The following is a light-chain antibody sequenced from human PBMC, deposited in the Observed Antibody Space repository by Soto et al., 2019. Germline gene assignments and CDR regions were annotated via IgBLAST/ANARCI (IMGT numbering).Light chain of an antibody. V-gene: IGLV1-44*01. CDR1: SSNIGRNT. J-gene: IGLJ2*01. CDR3: AAWDDSLNGHVV. CDR2: SNN. Sequence: SVLTQPPSASGTPGQRVTISCSGSSSNIGRNTVNWYQQLPGTAPKLLIHSNNQRPSGVPDRFSGSKSGTSASLAISGLQSEDEAHYYCAAWDDSLNGHVVFGGGTKLTVL.